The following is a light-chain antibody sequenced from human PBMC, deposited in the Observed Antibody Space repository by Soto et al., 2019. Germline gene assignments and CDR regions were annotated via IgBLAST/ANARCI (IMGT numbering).Light chain of an antibody. CDR3: QQYISYRA. J-gene: IGKJ1*01. Sequence: DIQMTQSPSTLSASVGDRVTITCRASQTLGTRLAWYQQKSGKAPSLLIYEASILESGVPSRFSGSGSGTDFTLTINGLQPDDFAIYYCQQYISYRAFGQGTKVDIK. CDR1: QTLGTR. CDR2: EAS. V-gene: IGKV1-5*03.